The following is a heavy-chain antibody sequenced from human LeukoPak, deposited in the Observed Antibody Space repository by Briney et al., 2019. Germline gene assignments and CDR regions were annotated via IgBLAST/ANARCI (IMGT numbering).Heavy chain of an antibody. V-gene: IGHV1-69*04. CDR1: GGTFSSYA. J-gene: IGHJ3*02. CDR3: ARDGYCSGGSCYSGYAFDI. Sequence: SVKVSYKASGGTFSSYAISWVRQAPGQGLEWMGRIIPILGIANYAQKFQGRVTITADKSTSTAYMELSSLRSEDTAVYYCARDGYCSGGSCYSGYAFDIWGQGTMVTVSS. CDR2: IIPILGIA. D-gene: IGHD2-15*01.